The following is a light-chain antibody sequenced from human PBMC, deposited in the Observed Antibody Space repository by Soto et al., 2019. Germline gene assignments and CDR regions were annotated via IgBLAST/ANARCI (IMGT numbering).Light chain of an antibody. V-gene: IGKV3-11*01. CDR1: QSVNSY. Sequence: EIVLTQSPATLSLSPGERATLSCRASQSVNSYLAWYQQKPGQAPRLLIYDASNRATGIPARFSGSGSGTDFTLTISSLEPEDFAVYYCQQRSNWPPYTFGQGTKLETK. CDR2: DAS. CDR3: QQRSNWPPYT. J-gene: IGKJ2*01.